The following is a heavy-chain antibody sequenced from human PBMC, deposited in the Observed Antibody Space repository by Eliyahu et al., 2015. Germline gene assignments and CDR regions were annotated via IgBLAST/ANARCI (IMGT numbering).Heavy chain of an antibody. Sequence: QVQLQESGPGLVKPSETLSLTCAVSGYSIXSGYYWGXIRHPPPGKGLEWXGSIYHSGSTYYNPSLKSRVTISVDTSKNQFSLKLSSVTAADTAVYYCARDGSSSGWVRGYYYYYYGMDVWGQGTTVTVSS. CDR1: GYSIXSGYY. CDR2: IYHSGST. V-gene: IGHV4-38-2*02. D-gene: IGHD6-19*01. J-gene: IGHJ6*02. CDR3: ARDGSSSGWVRGYYYYYYGMDV.